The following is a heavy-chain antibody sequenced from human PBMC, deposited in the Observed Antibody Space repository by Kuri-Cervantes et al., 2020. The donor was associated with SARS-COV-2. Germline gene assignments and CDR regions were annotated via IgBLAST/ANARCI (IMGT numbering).Heavy chain of an antibody. D-gene: IGHD5-24*01. V-gene: IGHV3-23*01. Sequence: GESLQISCAASGFSFSTNVMAWVRQALGKGLEWVSTMSGSGASTHYADSVKGRFTISRDNSKNMLYLQMYSLRAEDTAVYYCAKTSGYNYYFAYWGQGSLVTVSS. CDR1: GFSFSTNV. CDR3: AKTSGYNYYFAY. CDR2: MSGSGAST. J-gene: IGHJ4*02.